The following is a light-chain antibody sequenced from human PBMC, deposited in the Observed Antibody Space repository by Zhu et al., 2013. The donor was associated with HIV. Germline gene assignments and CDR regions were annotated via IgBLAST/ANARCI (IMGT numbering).Light chain of an antibody. J-gene: IGLJ1*01. CDR2: DKN. CDR3: SSWDSSGDQYV. Sequence: SSELTQDPAVSVALGQTVRITCQGDSLKTYSATWYQQKPGQAPVRVLYDKNNRPSRIPDRFSGSRSGSTASLTIIGTQAEDEADYYCSSWDSSGDQYVFGAGTMVTVL. V-gene: IGLV3-19*02. CDR1: SLKTYS.